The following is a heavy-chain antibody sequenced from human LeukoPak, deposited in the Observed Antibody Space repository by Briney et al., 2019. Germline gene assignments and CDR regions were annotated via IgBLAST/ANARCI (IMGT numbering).Heavy chain of an antibody. CDR1: GYSFTGYW. Sequence: GESLKISCKGSGYSFTGYWIGWVRQMPGKGLEWMGIIYPGDSDTRYSPSFQGQVTISADKSISTAYLQWSSLKASDTAMYYCARAGCSGGSCYYPLNYWGQGTLVTVSS. CDR3: ARAGCSGGSCYYPLNY. V-gene: IGHV5-51*01. D-gene: IGHD2-15*01. CDR2: IYPGDSDT. J-gene: IGHJ4*02.